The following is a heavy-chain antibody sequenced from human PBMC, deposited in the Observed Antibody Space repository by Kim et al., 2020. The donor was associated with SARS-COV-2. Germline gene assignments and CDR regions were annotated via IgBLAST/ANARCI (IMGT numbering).Heavy chain of an antibody. V-gene: IGHV1-69*13. J-gene: IGHJ5*02. D-gene: IGHD3-22*01. Sequence: SVKVSCKASGGTFSSYAISWVRQAPGQGLEWMGGIIPIFGTANYAQKFQGRVTITADESTSTAYMELSSLRSEDTAVYYCARDSTNYYDSSGYYYVGGPGMDPWGQGTLVTVSS. CDR3: ARDSTNYYDSSGYYYVGGPGMDP. CDR2: IIPIFGTA. CDR1: GGTFSSYA.